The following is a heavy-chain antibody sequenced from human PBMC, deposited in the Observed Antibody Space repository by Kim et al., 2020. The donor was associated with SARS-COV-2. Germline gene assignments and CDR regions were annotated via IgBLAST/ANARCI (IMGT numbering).Heavy chain of an antibody. CDR1: GGSISSGDYY. Sequence: SETLSLTCTVSGGSISSGDYYWSWIRQPPGKGLEWIGYIYYSGSTYYNPSLKSRVTISVDTSKNQFSLKLSSVTAADTAVYYCARVPQAVAGFDYYYYGMDVWGQGTTVTVS. CDR2: IYYSGST. V-gene: IGHV4-30-4*01. D-gene: IGHD6-19*01. CDR3: ARVPQAVAGFDYYYYGMDV. J-gene: IGHJ6*02.